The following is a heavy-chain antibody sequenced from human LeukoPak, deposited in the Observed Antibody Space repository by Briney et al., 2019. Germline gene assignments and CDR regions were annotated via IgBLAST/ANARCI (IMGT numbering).Heavy chain of an antibody. Sequence: PWGSLRTPRAAPGVTVRSYYVSLVLQAPGKGLEWVSVIYSGGSTYYAVSVKGRFTISRENSKNTLYLQMNSLRAEDTAVYYCARESYDSVGWEALVNWGQGTMVTVSS. CDR2: IYSGGST. CDR3: ARESYDSVGWEALVN. J-gene: IGHJ3*02. V-gene: IGHV3-53*01. CDR1: GVTVRSYY. D-gene: IGHD3-22*01.